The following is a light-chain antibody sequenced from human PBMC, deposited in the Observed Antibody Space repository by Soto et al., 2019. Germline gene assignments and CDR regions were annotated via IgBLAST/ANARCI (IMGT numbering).Light chain of an antibody. CDR1: SSDVGGYNY. Sequence: QSALTQPPSASGSPGQSVTISCTGTSSDVGGYNYVSWYQQRPGKVPKVIIYEVTKRPSGVPDRFSGSKSGNTASLTVSGLQAGDEADYFCSSYANNNNILVFGTGTKVTVL. CDR2: EVT. V-gene: IGLV2-8*01. J-gene: IGLJ1*01. CDR3: SSYANNNNILV.